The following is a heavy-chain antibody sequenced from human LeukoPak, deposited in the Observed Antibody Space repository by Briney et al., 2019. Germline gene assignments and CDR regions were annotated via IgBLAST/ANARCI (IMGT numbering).Heavy chain of an antibody. V-gene: IGHV3-30-3*01. CDR2: ISYDGSNK. J-gene: IGHJ6*02. CDR1: GFTFSSYA. D-gene: IGHD2-2*01. Sequence: GGSLRLSCAASGFTFSSYAMHWVRQAPGKGLEWVAVISYDGSNKYYADSVKGRFTISRDNSKNTLYLQMNCLRAEDTAVYYCAREYCSSTSWYYGMDVWGQGTTVTVSS. CDR3: AREYCSSTSWYYGMDV.